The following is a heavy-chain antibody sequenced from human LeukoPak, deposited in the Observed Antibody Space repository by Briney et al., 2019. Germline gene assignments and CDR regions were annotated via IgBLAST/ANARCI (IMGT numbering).Heavy chain of an antibody. CDR1: GYTFRMYA. V-gene: IGHV1-18*01. CDR2: ISPYNGNT. CDR3: ARTPRGATIDY. J-gene: IGHJ4*02. Sequence: ASVKVSCKASGYTFRMYAISWVRQAPGGGLEWMGWISPYNGNTKFSEKLQGRVTMNTDTATSTAYMELRSLRSDDTAVYYCARTPRGATIDYWGQGTLVTVSS. D-gene: IGHD1-26*01.